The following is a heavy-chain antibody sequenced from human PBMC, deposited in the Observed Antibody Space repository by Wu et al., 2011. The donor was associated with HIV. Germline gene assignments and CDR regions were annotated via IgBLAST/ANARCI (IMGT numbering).Heavy chain of an antibody. D-gene: IGHD3-10*01. CDR1: GYTFTGYY. J-gene: IGHJ4*02. Sequence: QVQLVQSGAEVKKPGASVKVSCKASGYTFTGYYMHWVRQAPGQGLEWMGWINPNSGGTNYAQKFQGRVTMTRDTSISTAYMELSRLRSDDTAVYYCARGLLLYYGSGSYSDYSGPGNPWSPVSS. V-gene: IGHV1-2*02. CDR3: ARGLLLYYGSGSYSDY. CDR2: INPNSGGT.